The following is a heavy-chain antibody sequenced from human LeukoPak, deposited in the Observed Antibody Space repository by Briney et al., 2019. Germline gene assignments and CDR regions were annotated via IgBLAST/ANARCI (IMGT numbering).Heavy chain of an antibody. J-gene: IGHJ5*01. D-gene: IGHD3-10*01. CDR3: ATGGSTRYES. CDR2: IKPDGTEK. Sequence: ETLSLTCAVYGGSFSGYYWSWIRQTPGKGLEWVANIKPDGTEKYYVDSVKGRFTISRDNAQKSLYLQMNSLRGEDTAVYYCATGGSTRYESWGQGTLVTVSS. V-gene: IGHV3-7*01. CDR1: GGSFSGYY.